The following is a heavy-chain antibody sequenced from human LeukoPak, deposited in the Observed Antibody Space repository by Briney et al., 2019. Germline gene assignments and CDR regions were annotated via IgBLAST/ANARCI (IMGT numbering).Heavy chain of an antibody. CDR2: IYYSGST. CDR1: GGSITTNTDY. V-gene: IGHV4-39*01. D-gene: IGHD6-19*01. J-gene: IGHJ4*02. Sequence: SETLSLTCTVSGGSITTNTDYWGWVRQPPGKGLEWTGSIYYSGSTYYNPSLKSRVTISVDTSKNQFSLKLSSVTAADTAVYYCASPADSSGWYSDYWGQGTLVTVSS. CDR3: ASPADSSGWYSDY.